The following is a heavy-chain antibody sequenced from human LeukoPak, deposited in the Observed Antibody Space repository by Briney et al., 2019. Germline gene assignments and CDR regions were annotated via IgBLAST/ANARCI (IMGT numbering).Heavy chain of an antibody. CDR2: ITDSGGR. CDR3: ARIGGRNYSRDY. J-gene: IGHJ4*02. CDR1: GGSFSGYY. Sequence: PSETLSLTCAVYGGSFSGYYWSWVRQPPGKGLEWIGEITDSGGRNYNPSLKSRVTISVDTSKNQFSLKLTSVTAADTAVYYCARIGGRNYSRDYWGQGTLVTVSS. D-gene: IGHD3-10*01. V-gene: IGHV4-34*01.